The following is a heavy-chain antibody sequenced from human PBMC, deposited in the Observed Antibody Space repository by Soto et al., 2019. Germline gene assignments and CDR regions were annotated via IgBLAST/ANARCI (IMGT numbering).Heavy chain of an antibody. J-gene: IGHJ4*01. V-gene: IGHV5-51*01. D-gene: IGHD4-17*01. Sequence: PGESLKISCQASGYTFSSYWIAWVRQMPGKGLEWVGIIYPGDSETRYSPALQGQVTISADRSTTTAYLQWSSLKASDSGTYYCARLRVTLPVTTMSSINNWGRGTMVTVFS. CDR3: ARLRVTLPVTTMSSINN. CDR2: IYPGDSET. CDR1: GYTFSSYW.